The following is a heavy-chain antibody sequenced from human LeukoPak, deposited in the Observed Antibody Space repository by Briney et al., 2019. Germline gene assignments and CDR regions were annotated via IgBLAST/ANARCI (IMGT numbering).Heavy chain of an antibody. CDR3: ASRLRERFDS. J-gene: IGHJ4*02. CDR2: LYPGDSDT. CDR1: GYSFPNYW. Sequence: GESLKISCKGSGYSFPNYWIGWVRQMPGKGLEWLGILYPGDSDTRYSPSFQGQVAISADKSISTAYLQWSSLKASDTAMYYCASRLRERFDSWGQGTLVTVSS. V-gene: IGHV5-51*01. D-gene: IGHD5-12*01.